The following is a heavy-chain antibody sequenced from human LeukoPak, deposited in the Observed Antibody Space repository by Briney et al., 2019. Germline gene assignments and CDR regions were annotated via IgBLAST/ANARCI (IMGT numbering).Heavy chain of an antibody. CDR3: ARGGAVAAFDY. D-gene: IGHD6-19*01. Sequence: PGGSLRLSCAASGFTVSSNYMSWVRQAPGKGLEWVSVIYSGGSTYYADSVKGRFTISRDNSKNTLYLQVNSLRAEDTAVYYCARGGAVAAFDYWGQGTLVTVSS. J-gene: IGHJ4*02. V-gene: IGHV3-53*01. CDR2: IYSGGST. CDR1: GFTVSSNY.